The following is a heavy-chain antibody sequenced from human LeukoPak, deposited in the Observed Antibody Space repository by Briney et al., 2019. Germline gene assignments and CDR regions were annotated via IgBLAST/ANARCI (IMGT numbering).Heavy chain of an antibody. V-gene: IGHV3-48*03. Sequence: GGSLRLSCAASGFAFSTYEMNWVRQAPGRGLEWVSYISTSGTTIYYADSVKGRFTISRDNANNSLYLQMNSLRAEDTAVYYCARAGYYFDYWGQGTLVTVSS. CDR3: ARAGYYFDY. CDR1: GFAFSTYE. CDR2: ISTSGTTI. J-gene: IGHJ4*02.